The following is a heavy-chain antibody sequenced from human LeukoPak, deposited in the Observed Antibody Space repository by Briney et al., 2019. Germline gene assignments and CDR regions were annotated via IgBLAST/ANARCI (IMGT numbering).Heavy chain of an antibody. CDR1: GFTFDDYA. V-gene: IGHV3-9*01. CDR3: AKGSQWLASQPYYFDY. Sequence: GGSLRLSCAASGFTFDDYAMHWVRQAPGKGLEWVSGISWNSGNIGYADSVKGRFTISRDNAKNFLYLQMNSLRAEDTAVYYCAKGSQWLASQPYYFDYWGQGTLVTVSS. J-gene: IGHJ4*02. D-gene: IGHD6-19*01. CDR2: ISWNSGNI.